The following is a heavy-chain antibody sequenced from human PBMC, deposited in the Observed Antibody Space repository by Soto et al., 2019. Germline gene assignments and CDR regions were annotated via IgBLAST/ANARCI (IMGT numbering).Heavy chain of an antibody. CDR3: ARDYGSSWKDTKYYFDY. CDR2: INPNSGGT. Sequence: QVQLVQSGAEVKKPGASVKVSCKASGYTFTGYYMHWVRQAPGQGLEWMGWINPNSGGTNYAQKFQGWVTMTRDTSISTAYMELSRLRSDDTAVYYCARDYGSSWKDTKYYFDYWGQGTLVTVSS. D-gene: IGHD6-13*01. J-gene: IGHJ4*02. CDR1: GYTFTGYY. V-gene: IGHV1-2*04.